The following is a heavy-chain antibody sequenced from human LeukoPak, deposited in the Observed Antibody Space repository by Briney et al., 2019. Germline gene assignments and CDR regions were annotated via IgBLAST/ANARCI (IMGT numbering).Heavy chain of an antibody. CDR1: GGTFSSYA. CDR2: IIPIFGTA. D-gene: IGHD2-15*01. J-gene: IGHJ1*01. CDR3: ARDGRYCSGGSCYSPHN. V-gene: IGHV1-69*05. Sequence: ASVKVSCKASGGTFSSYAISWVRQAPGQGLEWMGGIIPIFGTANYAPKFQGRVTITTDESTSTAYMELSSLRSEDTAVYYCARDGRYCSGGSCYSPHNWGQGTLVTVSS.